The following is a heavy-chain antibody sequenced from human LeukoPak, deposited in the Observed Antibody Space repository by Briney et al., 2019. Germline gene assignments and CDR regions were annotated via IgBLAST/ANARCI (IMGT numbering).Heavy chain of an antibody. CDR3: ARDRTTVRSAASSFDY. V-gene: IGHV1-18*01. CDR2: ISAYNGNT. D-gene: IGHD1-7*01. J-gene: IGHJ4*02. Sequence: ASVKVSCKASGYTFTSYGISWVRQAPGQGLEWMGWISAYNGNTNYAQKLQGRVTMTTDTSTSTAYMELRSLRSDDTAVYYCARDRTTVRSAASSFDYWGQGTLVTVSS. CDR1: GYTFTSYG.